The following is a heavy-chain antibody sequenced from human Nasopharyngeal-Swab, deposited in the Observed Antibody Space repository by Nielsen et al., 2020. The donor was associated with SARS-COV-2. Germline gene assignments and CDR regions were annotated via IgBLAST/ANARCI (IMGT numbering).Heavy chain of an antibody. CDR1: GFAFSSYA. CDR2: ISYDGSNK. J-gene: IGHJ4*02. CDR3: AREADEGLAYFDY. D-gene: IGHD3-16*01. Sequence: GESLKISCAASGFAFSSYAMHWARQAPGKGLEWVAVISYDGSNKYYADSVKGRFTISRDNSKNTLYLQMNSLRAEDTAVYYCAREADEGLAYFDYWGQGTLVTVSS. V-gene: IGHV3-30-3*01.